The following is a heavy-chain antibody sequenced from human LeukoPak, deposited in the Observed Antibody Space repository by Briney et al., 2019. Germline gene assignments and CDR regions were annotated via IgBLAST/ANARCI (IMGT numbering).Heavy chain of an antibody. V-gene: IGHV3-30*02. CDR2: IRYDGSNK. D-gene: IGHD3-22*01. Sequence: GGSLRLSCAASGFTFSSYGMHWVRQAPGKGLEWVAFIRYDGSNKYYADSVKGRFTISRDNSKNTLYLQMSSLRSEDTAVYYCASEPRPNYYDSSGYYVWGQGTLVTVSS. CDR3: ASEPRPNYYDSSGYYV. CDR1: GFTFSSYG. J-gene: IGHJ4*02.